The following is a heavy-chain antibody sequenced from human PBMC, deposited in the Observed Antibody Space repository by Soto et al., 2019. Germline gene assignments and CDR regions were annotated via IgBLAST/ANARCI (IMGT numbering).Heavy chain of an antibody. Sequence: GGSLRLSCATSGFTFSNYWIHWVRQAPGEGLVWVSRINPDATTINYADSVKGRFTVSRDNAKNTLYLQMNSLRAEDTAVYYCATAGSYRFDHWGQGALVTVSS. D-gene: IGHD3-10*01. CDR1: GFTFSNYW. CDR3: ATAGSYRFDH. V-gene: IGHV3-74*01. CDR2: INPDATTI. J-gene: IGHJ4*02.